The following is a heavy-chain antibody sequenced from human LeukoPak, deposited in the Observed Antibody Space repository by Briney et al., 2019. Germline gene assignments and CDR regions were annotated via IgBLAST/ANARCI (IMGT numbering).Heavy chain of an antibody. Sequence: GGSLRLSCAASGFTFSSYAMHWVRQAPGKGLERVAVISYDGSNKYYADSVKGRFTISRDNSKNTLYLQMNSLRAEDTAVYYCARDPARYCSGGSCYQTYYYYGMDVWGKGTTVTVSS. J-gene: IGHJ6*04. CDR1: GFTFSSYA. CDR2: ISYDGSNK. V-gene: IGHV3-30*04. CDR3: ARDPARYCSGGSCYQTYYYYGMDV. D-gene: IGHD2-15*01.